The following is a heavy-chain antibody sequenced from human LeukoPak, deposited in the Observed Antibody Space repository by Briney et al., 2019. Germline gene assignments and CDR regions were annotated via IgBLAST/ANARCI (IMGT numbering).Heavy chain of an antibody. J-gene: IGHJ5*02. CDR3: GRDDAGYSYDPRGWFDP. CDR1: GFTFSSYW. Sequence: GGSLRLSCAASGFTFSSYWMHWVRQAPGKGLVWVSRINSDGSSTSYADSVKGRFTISRDNAKNTLYLQMNSLRAEDTAVYYCGRDDAGYSYDPRGWFDPWGQGTLVTVSS. D-gene: IGHD5-18*01. CDR2: INSDGSST. V-gene: IGHV3-74*01.